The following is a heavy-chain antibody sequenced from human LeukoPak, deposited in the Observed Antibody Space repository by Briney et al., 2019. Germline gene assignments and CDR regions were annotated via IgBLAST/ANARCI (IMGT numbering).Heavy chain of an antibody. D-gene: IGHD6-13*01. J-gene: IGHJ5*02. CDR3: ARGGQQQLVLPNWFDP. Sequence: SVKVSCKASGGTFSSYAISWVRQAPGQGLEWMGGIIPIFGTANYAQKFQGRVTITADESTSTAYMELSSLRSGDTAVYYCARGGQQQLVLPNWFDPWGQGTLVTVSS. CDR1: GGTFSSYA. CDR2: IIPIFGTA. V-gene: IGHV1-69*01.